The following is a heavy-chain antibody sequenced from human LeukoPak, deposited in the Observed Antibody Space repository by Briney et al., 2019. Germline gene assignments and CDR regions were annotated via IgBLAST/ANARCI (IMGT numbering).Heavy chain of an antibody. CDR1: GFSFSSYE. D-gene: IGHD3-9*01. Sequence: HAGGSLRLSCAASGFSFSSYEMNWVREAPGQGLEWVYHIGGEDHVETFVDSVRGRFSMSSDNAKDLLFLQMVGLRAEDTAVYYCARDTLNGPFVISLDYWGQGALVTVFS. CDR2: IGGEDHVE. J-gene: IGHJ4*02. CDR3: ARDTLNGPFVISLDY. V-gene: IGHV3-48*03.